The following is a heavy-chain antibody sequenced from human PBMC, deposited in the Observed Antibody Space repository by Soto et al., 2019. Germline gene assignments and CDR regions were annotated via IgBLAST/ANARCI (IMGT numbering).Heavy chain of an antibody. CDR2: IRSKAYGGTT. J-gene: IGHJ4*02. CDR3: PRHATILGVVTTFAH. V-gene: IGHV3-49*03. Sequence: GGSLRLSCTASGFTFGDYAMSWFRQAPGKGLEWVGFIRSKAYGGTTEYAASVKGRFTISRDDSKSIAYLQMNSLKTEDTAVYYCPRHATILGVVTTFAHGGKETLVTV. CDR1: GFTFGDYA. D-gene: IGHD3-3*01.